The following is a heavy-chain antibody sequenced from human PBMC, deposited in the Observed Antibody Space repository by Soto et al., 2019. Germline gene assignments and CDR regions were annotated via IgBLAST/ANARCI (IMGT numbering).Heavy chain of an antibody. CDR1: GASISSYY. J-gene: IGHJ4*02. D-gene: IGHD6-6*01. Sequence: SETLSLTCTVSGASISSYYWSWIRQPPGEGLEWIGYIYYTGSTYYNPSLKSRVAISLDTSKNQFSLSLNSVTAADTAVYYCARSSIEPRVFMYPFDSWGQGTLVTVSS. CDR3: ARSSIEPRVFMYPFDS. V-gene: IGHV4-59*04. CDR2: IYYTGST.